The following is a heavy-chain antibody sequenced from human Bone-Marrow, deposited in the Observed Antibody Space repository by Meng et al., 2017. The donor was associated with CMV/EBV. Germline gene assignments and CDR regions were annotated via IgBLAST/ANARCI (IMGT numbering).Heavy chain of an antibody. J-gene: IGHJ3*02. CDR2: IYYSGST. V-gene: IGHV4-59*01. Sequence: GSLRLSCTVSGGSISSYYWSWNRQPPGKGLEWIGYIYYSGSTNYNPSLKSRVTISVDTSKNQFSLKLSSVTAADTAVYYCARFSVVPARAFDIWGQGTMVTVSS. CDR3: ARFSVVPARAFDI. CDR1: GGSISSYY. D-gene: IGHD2-2*01.